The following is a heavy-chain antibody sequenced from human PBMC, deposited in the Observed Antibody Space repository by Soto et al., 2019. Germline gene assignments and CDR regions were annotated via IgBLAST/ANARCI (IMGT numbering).Heavy chain of an antibody. CDR2: ISHLETT. D-gene: IGHD3-10*01. Sequence: SETLSLTCSVSGVTMSYGGYSWSWIRQSPGKGLEWLGYISHLETTYYNPSLKSRVTISVDTSKNQFSLKLSSVTAADTAVYYCARRATLVIITMVRGVIITAGGMDVWGQGTTVTVSS. V-gene: IGHV4-30-2*06. CDR1: GVTMSYGGYS. J-gene: IGHJ6*02. CDR3: ARRATLVIITMVRGVIITAGGMDV.